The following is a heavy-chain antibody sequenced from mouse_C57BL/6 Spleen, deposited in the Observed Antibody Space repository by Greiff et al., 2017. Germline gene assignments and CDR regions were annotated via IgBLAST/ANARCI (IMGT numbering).Heavy chain of an antibody. CDR1: GYTFTSYW. CDR3: AILGGLGLGFAY. V-gene: IGHV1-74*01. Sequence: QVQLKQPGAELVKPGASVKVSCKASGYTFTSYWMHWVKQRPGQGLEWIGRIHPSDSDTNYNQKFKGKATLTVDKSSSTAYMQLSSLTSEDSAVYYCAILGGLGLGFAYWGQGTLVTVSA. J-gene: IGHJ3*01. D-gene: IGHD4-1*01. CDR2: IHPSDSDT.